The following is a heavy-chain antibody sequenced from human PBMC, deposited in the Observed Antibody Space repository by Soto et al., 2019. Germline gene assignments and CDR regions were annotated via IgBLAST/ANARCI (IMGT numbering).Heavy chain of an antibody. D-gene: IGHD4-17*01. Sequence: PSETLSLPCTVSGGSISRYYWSWIRQPPGKGLEWIGYIYYSGSTNYNPSLKSRVTISVDTSKNQFSLKLSSVTAADTAVYYCARRYGECFDYWDKGTLVTVSS. CDR2: IYYSGST. V-gene: IGHV4-59*08. J-gene: IGHJ4*02. CDR3: ARRYGECFDY. CDR1: GGSISRYY.